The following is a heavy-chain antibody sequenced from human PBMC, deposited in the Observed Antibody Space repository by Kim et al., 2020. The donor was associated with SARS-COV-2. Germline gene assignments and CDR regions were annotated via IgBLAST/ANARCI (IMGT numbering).Heavy chain of an antibody. Sequence: GGSLRLSCAASGFTFSGSAMHWVRQASGKGLEWVGRIRSKANSYATAYAASVKGRFTISRDDSKNTAYLQMNSLKTEDTAVYYCTRQGGLRVGYYDYVWGSPLPYYGMDVWGQGTTVTVSS. D-gene: IGHD3-16*01. V-gene: IGHV3-73*01. CDR3: TRQGGLRVGYYDYVWGSPLPYYGMDV. J-gene: IGHJ6*02. CDR1: GFTFSGSA. CDR2: IRSKANSYAT.